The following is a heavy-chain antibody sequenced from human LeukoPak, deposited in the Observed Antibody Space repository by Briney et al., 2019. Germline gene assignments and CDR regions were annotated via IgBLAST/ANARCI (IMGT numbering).Heavy chain of an antibody. D-gene: IGHD3-10*02. Sequence: ASVTVSCKASGYIFTGYYMHWVRQAPGQGLEWMGWINPNSGGTNYAQKFQGRVTMTRDTSISTAYMELSRLRSDDTAVYYCARDLMDVRGVITPENYFDYWGQGTLVTVSS. CDR2: INPNSGGT. CDR3: ARDLMDVRGVITPENYFDY. CDR1: GYIFTGYY. V-gene: IGHV1-2*02. J-gene: IGHJ4*02.